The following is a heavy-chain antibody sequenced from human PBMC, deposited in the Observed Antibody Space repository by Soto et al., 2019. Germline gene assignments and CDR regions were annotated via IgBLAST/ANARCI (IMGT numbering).Heavy chain of an antibody. CDR2: MYFGGSF. Sequence: SGTVALTCTVSGACVGRGYWWWVLQPPGKGLEWIGFMYFGGSFNYNPSLTSRATISVETSKNQFSMKLTSVTASDTAVYYCARSYYDSTGFAVDPWGQGTLVTVS. J-gene: IGHJ5*02. D-gene: IGHD3-22*01. CDR1: GACVGRGY. CDR3: ARSYYDSTGFAVDP. V-gene: IGHV4-59*02.